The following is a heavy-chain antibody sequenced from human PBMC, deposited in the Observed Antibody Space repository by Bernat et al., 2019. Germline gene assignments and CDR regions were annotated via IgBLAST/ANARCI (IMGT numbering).Heavy chain of an antibody. CDR2: INSDTGVT. CDR1: GYIFTDYF. CDR3: ARDLASTAFWELDY. D-gene: IGHD2-21*02. Sequence: QVQLAQPGAEVKKPGASVKVSCKASGYIFTDYFIQWVRQAPGQGLEWMGRINSDTGVTTYTQKFKGRVTMTRDTSSSTAYMELSSLTSDDTAVYYCARDLASTAFWELDYWGRGTQVTVSS. V-gene: IGHV1-2*06. J-gene: IGHJ4*02.